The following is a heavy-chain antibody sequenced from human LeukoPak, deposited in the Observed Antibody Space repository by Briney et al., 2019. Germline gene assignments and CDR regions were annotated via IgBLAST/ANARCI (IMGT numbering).Heavy chain of an antibody. CDR3: ASQISSRTLWFDP. Sequence: SETLSLTCAVSRASISSPYYWARIRQSPGKGLECIGSMFHTGSTYYNPSLKSRVTISLDTSQNQFSLKMRSVTAADTAVYYCASQISSRTLWFDPWGQGILVSVSS. J-gene: IGHJ5*02. CDR1: RASISSPYY. V-gene: IGHV4-38-2*01. D-gene: IGHD2-2*01. CDR2: MFHTGST.